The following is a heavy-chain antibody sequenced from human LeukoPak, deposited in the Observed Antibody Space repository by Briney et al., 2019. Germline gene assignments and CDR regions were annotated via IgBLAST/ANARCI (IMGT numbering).Heavy chain of an antibody. V-gene: IGHV3-66*01. Sequence: GGSLRLSCAASGFTVSSNYMSWVRQAPGKGLEWVSVIYGDGSTYYADSVKGRFTIARDNSKNTLFLQMNSLRDEDTAVYYCARGQQALPVHLWPYYFDYWGQGTLVTVSS. D-gene: IGHD1-1*01. CDR3: ARGQQALPVHLWPYYFDY. CDR2: IYGDGST. CDR1: GFTVSSNY. J-gene: IGHJ4*02.